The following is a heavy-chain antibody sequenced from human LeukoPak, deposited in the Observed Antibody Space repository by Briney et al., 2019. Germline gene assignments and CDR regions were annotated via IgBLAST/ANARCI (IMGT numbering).Heavy chain of an antibody. J-gene: IGHJ4*02. Sequence: PSETLSLTCTVSGGSISSYYWSWIRQPPGKGLEWIGYIYYSGSTNYNPSLKSRATISVDTSKNQFSLKLSSVTAADTAVYYCARAVNGYNLYYFDYWGQGTLVTVSS. CDR2: IYYSGST. V-gene: IGHV4-59*01. CDR3: ARAVNGYNLYYFDY. CDR1: GGSISSYY. D-gene: IGHD5-24*01.